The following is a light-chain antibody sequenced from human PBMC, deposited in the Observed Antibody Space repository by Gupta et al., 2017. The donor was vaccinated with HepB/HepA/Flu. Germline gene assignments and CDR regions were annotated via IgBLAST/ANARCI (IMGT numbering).Light chain of an antibody. Sequence: QTVVIQEPSFSVSPGGTVTLTCGLSSDSVSTNSYPSWYEQTPGQAPRTLIYSTNTRSSGVPDRFSGSILGNKAALTITGAQADDESDYYCVLYMGSGVWVFGGGTHLTVL. J-gene: IGLJ3*02. CDR1: SDSVSTNSY. CDR3: VLYMGSGVWV. V-gene: IGLV8-61*01. CDR2: STN.